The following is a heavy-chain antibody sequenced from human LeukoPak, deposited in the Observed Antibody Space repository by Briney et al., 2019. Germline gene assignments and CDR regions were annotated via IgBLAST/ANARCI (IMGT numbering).Heavy chain of an antibody. CDR1: GFTFNSYE. Sequence: GGSLRLSCAASGFTFNSYEMNWVRQAPGKGLEWVSYISSSGSPIYYADSVEGRFTISRDNAKNSLYLQMSSLRAEDTAMYYCARVYSNYDPAAMDVRGQGTTVTVSS. D-gene: IGHD4-11*01. CDR3: ARVYSNYDPAAMDV. CDR2: ISSSGSPI. J-gene: IGHJ6*02. V-gene: IGHV3-48*03.